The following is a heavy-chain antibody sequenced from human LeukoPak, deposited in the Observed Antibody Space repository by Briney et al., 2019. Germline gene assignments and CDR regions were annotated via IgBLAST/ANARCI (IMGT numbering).Heavy chain of an antibody. Sequence: GGSLRLSCAASGFTFSDYYMSWLRQAPGKGLEGVSYISSSGSTIYYADSVKGRFTISRDNAKNSLYLQMNSLRTEDTAVYYCARGHVVLVDTAMVTPHAFDIWGQGTMVTVSS. CDR1: GFTFSDYY. D-gene: IGHD5-18*01. J-gene: IGHJ3*02. CDR2: ISSSGSTI. V-gene: IGHV3-11*01. CDR3: ARGHVVLVDTAMVTPHAFDI.